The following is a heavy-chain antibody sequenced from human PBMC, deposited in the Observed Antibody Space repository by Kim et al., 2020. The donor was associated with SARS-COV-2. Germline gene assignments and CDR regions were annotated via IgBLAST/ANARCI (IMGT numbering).Heavy chain of an antibody. J-gene: IGHJ5*01. Sequence: GGSLRLSCAASGFPFTRHSITWVRQAPGKGLDWVAGIGNTGISTDYADSVRGRFTISSDNSKNMSYLQMNSLRVEDTAGYYCAKNELVRDNHGAWGHG. CDR2: IGNTGIST. CDR3: AKNELVRDNHGA. CDR1: GFPFTRHS. V-gene: IGHV3-23*05. D-gene: IGHD3-10*01.